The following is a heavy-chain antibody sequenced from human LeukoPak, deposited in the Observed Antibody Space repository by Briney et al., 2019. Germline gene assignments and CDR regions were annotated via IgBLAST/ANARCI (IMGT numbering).Heavy chain of an antibody. J-gene: IGHJ4*02. Sequence: SETLSLTCTVSGGSISGYYWSWIRQPPGKGLEWIGYIYYTGSTNYNPSLKSRVTISGDTSKNQFSLKLSSVTAADTAVYYCARRGYSGYERFDYWGQGTLVTVSA. V-gene: IGHV4-59*08. CDR1: GGSISGYY. CDR2: IYYTGST. CDR3: ARRGYSGYERFDY. D-gene: IGHD5-12*01.